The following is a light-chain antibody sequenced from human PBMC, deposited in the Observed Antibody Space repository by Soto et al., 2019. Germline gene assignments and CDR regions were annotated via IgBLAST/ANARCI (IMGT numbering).Light chain of an antibody. V-gene: IGKV1-5*01. J-gene: IGKJ1*01. CDR3: QQTLSFPPT. CDR1: PSISIW. CDR2: DVS. Sequence: DIQMTQSPSILSASVGDSVTITCRASPSISIWLAWYQQKPGKAPKLLIFDVSTLESGVPPRFSGSGSGTDFTLTISSLQPEDFATYYCQQTLSFPPTFGQGTKV.